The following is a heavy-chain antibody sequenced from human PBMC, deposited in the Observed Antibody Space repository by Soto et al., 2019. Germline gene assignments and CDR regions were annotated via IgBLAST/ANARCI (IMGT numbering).Heavy chain of an antibody. CDR3: AREGSYSSSWFSTRSDAFDI. CDR2: INSDGSST. J-gene: IGHJ3*02. V-gene: IGHV3-74*01. D-gene: IGHD6-13*01. CDR1: GFTFSSYW. Sequence: GGSLRLSCAASGFTFSSYWMHWVRQAPGKGLVWVSRINSDGSSTSYADSVKGRFTISRDNAKNTLYLQMNSLRAEDTAVYYCAREGSYSSSWFSTRSDAFDIWGQGTMVIGSS.